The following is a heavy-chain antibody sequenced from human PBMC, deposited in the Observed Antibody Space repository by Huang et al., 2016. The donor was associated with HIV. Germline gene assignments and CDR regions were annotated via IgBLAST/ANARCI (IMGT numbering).Heavy chain of an antibody. Sequence: QITLKESGPTLVKPTQTLTLTCSFSGFSLNTGEVGVGWIRKPPGKALEWLALIYWDDDTRYSPSLKSRLTITKDTSKNQVVLTMTNMDPVDTATYYCAHGAYDTSGYFFRLRFDYWGRGTLVTVSS. CDR1: GFSLNTGEVG. D-gene: IGHD3-22*01. J-gene: IGHJ4*02. V-gene: IGHV2-5*02. CDR3: AHGAYDTSGYFFRLRFDY. CDR2: IYWDDDT.